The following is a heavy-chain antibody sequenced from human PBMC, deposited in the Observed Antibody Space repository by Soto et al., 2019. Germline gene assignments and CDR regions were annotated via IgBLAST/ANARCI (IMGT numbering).Heavy chain of an antibody. J-gene: IGHJ6*02. CDR1: GGTFSSYA. V-gene: IGHV1-69*06. CDR3: ARSTVTTTSHYYYYGMDV. D-gene: IGHD4-4*01. Sequence: SVKVSCKASGGTFSSYAISWVRQAPGQGLEWMGGIIPIFGTANYAQRFQGRVTITADKSTSTAYMELSSLRSEDTAVYYCARSTVTTTSHYYYYGMDVWGQGTTVTVSS. CDR2: IIPIFGTA.